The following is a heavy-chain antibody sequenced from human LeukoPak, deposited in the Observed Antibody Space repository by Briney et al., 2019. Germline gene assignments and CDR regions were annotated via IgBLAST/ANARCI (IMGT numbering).Heavy chain of an antibody. J-gene: IGHJ5*02. D-gene: IGHD3-10*01. V-gene: IGHV3-74*01. CDR3: TRDSLSGSYPTNWFDP. CDR1: GFTFSSYW. CDR2: TNSDGSST. Sequence: PGGSLRLSCAASGFTFSSYWMSWVRQAPGKGLVWVSRTNSDGSSTGYADSVKGRFTISRDNAKKTLYLQMNSLRAEDTAVYYCTRDSLSGSYPTNWFDPWGQGTLVTVSS.